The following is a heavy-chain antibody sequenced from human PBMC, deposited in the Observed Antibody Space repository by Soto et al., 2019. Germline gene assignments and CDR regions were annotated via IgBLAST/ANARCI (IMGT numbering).Heavy chain of an antibody. CDR2: ISYDGSNK. Sequence: QVQLVESGGGVVQPGRSLRLSCAASGFTFSSYGMHWVRQAPGKGLEWVAVISYDGSNKYYADSVKGRFTISRDNSKNTLYLQMNSLRAKDTTVYYCAKGSDTAMVICYFDYWGQGTLVTVSS. CDR3: AKGSDTAMVICYFDY. D-gene: IGHD5-18*01. V-gene: IGHV3-30*18. CDR1: GFTFSSYG. J-gene: IGHJ4*02.